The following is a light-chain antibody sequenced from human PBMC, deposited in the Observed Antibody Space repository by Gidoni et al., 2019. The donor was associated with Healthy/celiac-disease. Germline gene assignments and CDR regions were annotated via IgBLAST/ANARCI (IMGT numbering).Light chain of an antibody. CDR1: QDISNY. J-gene: IGKJ5*01. CDR3: QQYDNLPIP. Sequence: DIQMTQSPSSLSASVGDRVTITCQASQDISNYLNWYQQKPGTAPKLLIYDASNLETGVPSRFSGRGSGTDFTFTISRLQPQHIATYYCQQYDNLPIPFGQGTRLEL. V-gene: IGKV1-33*01. CDR2: DAS.